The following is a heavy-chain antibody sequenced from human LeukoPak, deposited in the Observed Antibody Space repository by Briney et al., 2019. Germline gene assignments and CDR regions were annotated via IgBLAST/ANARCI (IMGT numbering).Heavy chain of an antibody. Sequence: KPSETLSLTCTVSGGSISSYYWSWIRQPPGKGLEWIGYIYYSGSTNYNPSLKSRVTISVDTSKNQFSLKLSSVTAADTAVYYCARLSFTAFDIWGQGTMVTVSS. CDR1: GGSISSYY. J-gene: IGHJ3*02. V-gene: IGHV4-59*08. CDR2: IYYSGST. CDR3: ARLSFTAFDI. D-gene: IGHD3-16*01.